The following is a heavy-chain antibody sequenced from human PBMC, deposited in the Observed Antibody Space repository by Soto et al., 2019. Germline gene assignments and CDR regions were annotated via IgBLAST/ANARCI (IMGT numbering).Heavy chain of an antibody. CDR3: ARDFTYDFWSGYYNNHYYYYGMDV. V-gene: IGHV1-18*04. CDR2: ISAYNVNT. CDR1: GYTFTSYG. Sequence: ASVKVSCKASGYTFTSYGISWVRQAPGQGLEWVGWISAYNVNTNYAQKLQGRVTMTTDTSTSTAYMELRSLRSDDTAVYYCARDFTYDFWSGYYNNHYYYYGMDVWGQGTTVTVSS. D-gene: IGHD3-3*01. J-gene: IGHJ6*02.